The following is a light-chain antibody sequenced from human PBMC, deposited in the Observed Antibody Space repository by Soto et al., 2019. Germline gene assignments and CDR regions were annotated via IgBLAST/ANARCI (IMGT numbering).Light chain of an antibody. Sequence: SYELAQPPSVSVAPGKTARITCEGNNIESYSVHWYQQKPGQAPLLVIYYDSDRPSGIPERFSGSNSGNTATLTINRVEAGDEADYYCQVWDSSSDHVVFGGGTKPPS. J-gene: IGLJ2*01. CDR2: YDS. V-gene: IGLV3-21*04. CDR1: NIESYS. CDR3: QVWDSSSDHVV.